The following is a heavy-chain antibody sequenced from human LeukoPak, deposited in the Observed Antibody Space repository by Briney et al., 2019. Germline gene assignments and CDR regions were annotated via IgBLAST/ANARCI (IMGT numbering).Heavy chain of an antibody. CDR2: IIPIFGTA. CDR1: GGTFSSYA. J-gene: IGHJ3*02. CDR3: ARDGITRDAFDI. V-gene: IGHV1-69*05. Sequence: SVKVSCKASGGTFSSYAISWVRQAPGQGLEWMGGIIPIFGTANYAQKFQGRVTITTDESTSTAYMELSSLRSEDTALYYCARDGITRDAFDIWGQGTMVTVSS. D-gene: IGHD1-7*01.